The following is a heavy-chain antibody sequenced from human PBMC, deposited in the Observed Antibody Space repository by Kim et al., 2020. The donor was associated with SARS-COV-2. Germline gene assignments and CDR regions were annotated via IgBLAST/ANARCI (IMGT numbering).Heavy chain of an antibody. CDR1: GGSISSSSYY. Sequence: SETLSLTCTVSGGSISSSSYYWGWIRQPPGKGLEWIGSIYYSGSTYYNPSLKSRVTISLDTSKNQFSLKLTSVTAADTAVYYCARDRIGARPWYYYYGMDVWGQGTTVTVSS. D-gene: IGHD6-6*01. V-gene: IGHV4-39*07. CDR2: IYYSGST. J-gene: IGHJ6*02. CDR3: ARDRIGARPWYYYYGMDV.